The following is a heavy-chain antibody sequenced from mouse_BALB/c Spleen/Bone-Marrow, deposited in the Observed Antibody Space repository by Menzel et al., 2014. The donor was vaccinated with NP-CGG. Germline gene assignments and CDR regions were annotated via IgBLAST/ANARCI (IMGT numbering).Heavy chain of an antibody. J-gene: IGHJ3*01. V-gene: IGHV14-3*02. D-gene: IGHD2-3*01. CDR2: IDPEDDNT. CDR3: ARADGYYAWFAY. Sequence: VQLKESGAEFVKPGASVKLSCTASGFNIKDTYMHWVKRRPEQGLEWIGRIDPEDDNTKYDPKFQGKATITADTSSNTAYLQLSSLTSEDTAVYYCARADGYYAWFAYWGQGTLVTVSA. CDR1: GFNIKDTY.